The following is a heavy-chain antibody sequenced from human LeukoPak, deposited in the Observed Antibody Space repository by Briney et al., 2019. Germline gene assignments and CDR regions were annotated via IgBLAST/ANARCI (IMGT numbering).Heavy chain of an antibody. V-gene: IGHV1-2*02. Sequence: ASVKVSCKASGYTFTGYYMHWVRQAPGQGLEWMGWINPNSGGTNYAQKFQGRVTMTRDTSISTAYMELSRLRSDDTAVYYCARDWPRMDGMDVWGQGTTATVSS. CDR1: GYTFTGYY. D-gene: IGHD2-8*01. CDR2: INPNSGGT. CDR3: ARDWPRMDGMDV. J-gene: IGHJ6*02.